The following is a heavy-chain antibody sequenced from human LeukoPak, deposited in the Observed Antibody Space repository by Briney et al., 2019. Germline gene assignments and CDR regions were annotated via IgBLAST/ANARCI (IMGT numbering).Heavy chain of an antibody. CDR2: IYYSGST. D-gene: IGHD3-22*01. CDR3: ARGLNYYDSGGYYFVY. J-gene: IGHJ4*02. V-gene: IGHV4-59*01. Sequence: PSETLSLTCTVSGGSISSYYWSWIRQPPGKGLEWIGYIYYSGSTNYNPSLKSRVTISVDSSKNQFSLKLSSVTAADTAVYYCARGLNYYDSGGYYFVYWGQGTLVTVSS. CDR1: GGSISSYY.